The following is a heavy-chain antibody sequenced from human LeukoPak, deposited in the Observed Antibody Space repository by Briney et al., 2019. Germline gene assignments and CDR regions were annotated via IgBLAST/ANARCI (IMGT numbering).Heavy chain of an antibody. Sequence: ASVKVSCKASGYTFTGYYMYWVRQAPGQGLEWMGWINPNSGGTNSAQKFQGRVTMTRDTSISTAYMELSRLRSDDTAVYYCAREQQLVPDYWGQGTLVTVSS. CDR3: AREQQLVPDY. CDR1: GYTFTGYY. D-gene: IGHD6-13*01. CDR2: INPNSGGT. V-gene: IGHV1-2*02. J-gene: IGHJ4*02.